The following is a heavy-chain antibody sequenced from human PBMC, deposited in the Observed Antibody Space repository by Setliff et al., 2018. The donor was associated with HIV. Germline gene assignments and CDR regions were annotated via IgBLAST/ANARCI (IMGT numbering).Heavy chain of an antibody. CDR2: IVVGSYNT. D-gene: IGHD3-10*01. J-gene: IGHJ6*03. Sequence: SVKVSCKASGVTFTNSAMQWVRQARGQRLEWIGWIVVGSYNTNYAQKFQERVTITRDLFTSTAYMELSSLRSEDTAVYYCAAASNRRVRGVNLHYYYYMDVWGKGTTVTVSS. CDR1: GVTFTNSA. CDR3: AAASNRRVRGVNLHYYYYMDV. V-gene: IGHV1-58*02.